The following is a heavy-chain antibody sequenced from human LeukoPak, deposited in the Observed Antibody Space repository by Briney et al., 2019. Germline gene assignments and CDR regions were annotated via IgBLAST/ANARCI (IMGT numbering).Heavy chain of an antibody. Sequence: PSETLSLTCTVSGGSISSYYWSWIRQPPGKGLEWIGYIYYSGSTNYNPSLKSRVTISVDTSKNQFSLKLSSVTAADTAVYYCARAKGYCSGTSCYTFDYWGQGTLVTVSS. V-gene: IGHV4-59*01. CDR3: ARAKGYCSGTSCYTFDY. CDR1: GGSISSYY. J-gene: IGHJ4*02. D-gene: IGHD2-2*02. CDR2: IYYSGST.